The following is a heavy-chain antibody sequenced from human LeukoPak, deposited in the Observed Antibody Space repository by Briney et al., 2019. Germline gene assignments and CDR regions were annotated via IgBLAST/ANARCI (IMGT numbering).Heavy chain of an antibody. Sequence: GSLRLSCAASGFTFSTYWMHWIRQPPGKGLEWIGYIYYSGSTNYNPSLKSRVTISVDTSKNQFSLKLSSVTAADTAVYYCARRRMTDAFDIWGQGTMVTVSS. V-gene: IGHV4-59*01. D-gene: IGHD2/OR15-2a*01. CDR3: ARRRMTDAFDI. J-gene: IGHJ3*02. CDR1: GFTFSTYW. CDR2: IYYSGST.